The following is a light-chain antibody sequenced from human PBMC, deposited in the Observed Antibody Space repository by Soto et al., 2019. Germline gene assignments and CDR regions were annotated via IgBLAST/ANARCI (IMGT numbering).Light chain of an antibody. J-gene: IGKJ2*01. V-gene: IGKV3-11*01. Sequence: EIVLTQSPATLSLSPGERATLSCRASQSVSSYLAWYQQKPGQAPRLLIYAVSNRATGIPARSSGSGSGTDFTLTISSLEPEDFAVYYCQQRSNWPPDNFGQGTKLEIK. CDR2: AVS. CDR1: QSVSSY. CDR3: QQRSNWPPDN.